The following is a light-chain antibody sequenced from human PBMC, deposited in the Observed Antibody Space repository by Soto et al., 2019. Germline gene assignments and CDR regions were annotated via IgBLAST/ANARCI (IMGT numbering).Light chain of an antibody. CDR3: QQRYNWPLT. Sequence: EIVLTQSPATLSSSPGGRATLSCRASQSIDTYLAWYQQKPGQAPRLLIYDASDRATGIPARFSGSGSGTAFTLTISGLEPEDFALYYCQQRYNWPLTFGGGTKVDIK. CDR2: DAS. CDR1: QSIDTY. V-gene: IGKV3-11*01. J-gene: IGKJ4*01.